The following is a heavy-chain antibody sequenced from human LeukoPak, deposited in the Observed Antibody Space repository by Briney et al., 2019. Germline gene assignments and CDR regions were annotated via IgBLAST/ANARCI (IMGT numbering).Heavy chain of an antibody. CDR3: ARVSAITGATAALDF. Sequence: GGSLRLSCAASGFTFSDHFMDWVRQAPGKGLEWVGRIRKKPNSYTTEYAASVKGRFTISRDDSKNSLYLQTNSLEADNTGVYYCARVSAITGATAALDFWGQGAMVTVSS. CDR1: GFTFSDHF. D-gene: IGHD1-20*01. J-gene: IGHJ3*01. CDR2: IRKKPNSYTT. V-gene: IGHV3-72*01.